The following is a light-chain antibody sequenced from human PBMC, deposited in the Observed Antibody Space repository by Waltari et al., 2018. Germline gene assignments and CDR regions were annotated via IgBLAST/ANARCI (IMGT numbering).Light chain of an antibody. CDR1: SSDIGAFNY. CDR2: DVT. V-gene: IGLV2-14*03. CDR3: ASFISGSTSSVL. J-gene: IGLJ3*02. Sequence: QSALTQPASVSGSPGQSITISCTGTSSDIGAFNYVSWYQQHPGKAPKVLIYDVTNRPSVVSYRFSGSKSVNTASLTISGLQAEDEAYYHCASFISGSTSSVLFGGGTKLTVL.